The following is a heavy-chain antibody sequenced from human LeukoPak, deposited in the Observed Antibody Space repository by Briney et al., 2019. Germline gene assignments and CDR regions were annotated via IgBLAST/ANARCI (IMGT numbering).Heavy chain of an antibody. J-gene: IGHJ4*02. Sequence: PGRSLRLSCAASGFTFSSYAMHWVRQAPGKGLEWVAVISYDGSNKYYADSVKGRFTISRDNSKNTLSLQMNSLRAEDTGVYYCAKDRKGAYCGGDCYPQPEIDYWGQGTLVTVSS. V-gene: IGHV3-30-3*01. CDR3: AKDRKGAYCGGDCYPQPEIDY. D-gene: IGHD2-21*02. CDR2: ISYDGSNK. CDR1: GFTFSSYA.